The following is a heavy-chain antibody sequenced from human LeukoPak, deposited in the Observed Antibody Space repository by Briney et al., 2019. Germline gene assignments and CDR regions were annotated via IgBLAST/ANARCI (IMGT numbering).Heavy chain of an antibody. V-gene: IGHV3-48*04. Sequence: GGSLRLSCTASGFTFGDYATSWVRQAPGKGLEWVSYISSSSSTIYYADSVKGRFTISRDNAKNSLYLQMNSLRAEDTAVYYCARGGEQFHDSSGHLYYYYYGMDVWGQGTTVTVSS. J-gene: IGHJ6*02. CDR1: GFTFGDYA. CDR3: ARGGEQFHDSSGHLYYYYYGMDV. D-gene: IGHD3-22*01. CDR2: ISSSSSTI.